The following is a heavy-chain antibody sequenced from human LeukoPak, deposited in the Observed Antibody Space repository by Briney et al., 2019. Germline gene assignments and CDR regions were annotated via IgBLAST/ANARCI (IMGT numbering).Heavy chain of an antibody. V-gene: IGHV1-46*01. Sequence: ASVKVSCKASGYTFTSYYMHWVRQAPGQGLEWMGIINPSGGSTSYAQKFQGRVTMTRDTSTSTVYMELSSLRSEDTAVYYCARDRWGYSYGYILGYWGQGTLVTVSS. D-gene: IGHD5-18*01. CDR3: ARDRWGYSYGYILGY. J-gene: IGHJ4*02. CDR1: GYTFTSYY. CDR2: INPSGGST.